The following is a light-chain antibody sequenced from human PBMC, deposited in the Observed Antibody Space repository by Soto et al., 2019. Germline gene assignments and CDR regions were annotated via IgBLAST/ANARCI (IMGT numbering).Light chain of an antibody. V-gene: IGLV2-11*01. Sequence: QSALTQPPSVSGYPGQSVTISCTGTSSDMGGYNYVSWYQQLPGKAPKLLIYDDSNRPSGVPDRFAGSNSGISAYLPISGLQAEDEADYYCRSYDGTTHVFGTGTKVTVL. J-gene: IGLJ1*01. CDR3: RSYDGTTHV. CDR1: SSDMGGYNY. CDR2: DDS.